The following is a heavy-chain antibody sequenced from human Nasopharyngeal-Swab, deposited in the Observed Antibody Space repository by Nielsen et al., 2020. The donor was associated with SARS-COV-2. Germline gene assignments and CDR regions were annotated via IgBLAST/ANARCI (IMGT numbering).Heavy chain of an antibody. CDR1: GYTFTSYY. V-gene: IGHV1-46*01. Sequence: GSVMVSCKASGYTFTSYYLHWVRQAPGQGLEWMGIINPTDGSTSYAQKFEGRVTMTRVTSTSTVCMELNSLRSEDTAVYYCARVLPFRITGTSGMDVWGQGTTVTVSS. CDR2: INPTDGST. D-gene: IGHD1-7*01. CDR3: ARVLPFRITGTSGMDV. J-gene: IGHJ6*02.